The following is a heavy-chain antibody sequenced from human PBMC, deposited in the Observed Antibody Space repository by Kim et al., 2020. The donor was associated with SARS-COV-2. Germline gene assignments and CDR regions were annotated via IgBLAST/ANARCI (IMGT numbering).Heavy chain of an antibody. V-gene: IGHV1-18*01. J-gene: IGHJ5*01. CDR2: NSGFNSNA. Sequence: ASVKVSCKTSGYPFSSLAITWVRQATGQGLEWMGWNSGFNSNANYTEKFQGRLTLTADITTSTAYMDLRSLRSDDTAVYYCARSMFDYSWGTALKKEDSW. CDR3: ARSMFDYSWGTALKKEDS. CDR1: GYPFSSLA. D-gene: IGHD3-16*01.